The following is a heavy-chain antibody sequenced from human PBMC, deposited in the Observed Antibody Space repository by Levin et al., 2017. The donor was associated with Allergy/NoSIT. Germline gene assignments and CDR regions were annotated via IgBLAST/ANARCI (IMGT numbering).Heavy chain of an antibody. V-gene: IGHV3-53*01. D-gene: IGHD3-10*01. CDR1: DFSVSNFY. J-gene: IGHJ3*02. Sequence: QTGESLKISCAASDFSVSNFYINWVRQAPGKGLEWVSFIRGDGSTVYADSAKGRFIISRDNAKNTVYLQMNSLRAEDTAIYYCARDYYGSGRSYVAFDIWGQGTKVTVSS. CDR2: IRGDGST. CDR3: ARDYYGSGRSYVAFDI.